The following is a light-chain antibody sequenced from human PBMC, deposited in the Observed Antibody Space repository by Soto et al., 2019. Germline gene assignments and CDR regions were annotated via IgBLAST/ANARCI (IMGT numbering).Light chain of an antibody. CDR2: EVS. V-gene: IGLV2-14*01. J-gene: IGLJ3*02. CDR3: SSDAATSPLV. CDR1: SSDIGTYNF. Sequence: QSALTQPASVSGSPGQSITMSCTGSSSDIGTYNFVSWYQQHADKAPRLILYEVSNRPSGVSSRFSGSKSGNSASLTISGLQPEDEAHYFCSSDAATSPLVFGGGTKLTVL.